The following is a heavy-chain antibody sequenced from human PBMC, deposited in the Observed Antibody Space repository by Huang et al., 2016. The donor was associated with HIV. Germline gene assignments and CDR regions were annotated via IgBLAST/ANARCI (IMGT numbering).Heavy chain of an antibody. V-gene: IGHV3-74*01. CDR2: IKIDGRTT. D-gene: IGHD2-15*01. Sequence: EEHLVESGGGLVQPGGSLRLSCEASGFKFSNYWMQWGRQAPGKGLRGVSRIKIDGRTTDYADSVKGRFTISRDNAKNTLYLQMSSLTAEDTAIYYCARAGGFEIWGQGTVVTVSS. CDR1: GFKFSNYW. CDR3: ARAGGFEI. J-gene: IGHJ3*02.